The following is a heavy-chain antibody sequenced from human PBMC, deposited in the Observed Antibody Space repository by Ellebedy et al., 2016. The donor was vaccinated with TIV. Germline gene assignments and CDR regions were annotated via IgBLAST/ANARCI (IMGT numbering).Heavy chain of an antibody. V-gene: IGHV3-21*01. CDR2: ISSSSYI. J-gene: IGHJ4*02. D-gene: IGHD3-22*01. Sequence: GASLKISCAASGFTFSSYSMNWVRQAPGKGLEWVSSISSSSYIYYADSVKGRFTISRDNAKNSLYLQMNSLRAEDTAVYYCAREVGYYDSSGYYPDYWGQGTLVTVSS. CDR3: AREVGYYDSSGYYPDY. CDR1: GFTFSSYS.